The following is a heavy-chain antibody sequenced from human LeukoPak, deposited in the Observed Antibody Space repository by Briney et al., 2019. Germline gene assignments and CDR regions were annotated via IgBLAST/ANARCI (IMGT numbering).Heavy chain of an antibody. Sequence: GGSLRLSCAASGFTFSSYSMNWVRQAPGKGLEWVSYISSSSSTIYYADSVKGRFTISRDNAKNSLYLQMNSLRDEDTAVYYCAKDIGLTGIAVAGTHFDYWGQGTLVTVSS. CDR2: ISSSSSTI. J-gene: IGHJ4*02. CDR3: AKDIGLTGIAVAGTHFDY. D-gene: IGHD6-19*01. V-gene: IGHV3-48*02. CDR1: GFTFSSYS.